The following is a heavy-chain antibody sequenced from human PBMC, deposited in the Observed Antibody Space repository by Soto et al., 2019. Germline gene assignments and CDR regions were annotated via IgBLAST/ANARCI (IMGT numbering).Heavy chain of an antibody. V-gene: IGHV3-33*01. CDR1: GYTFSFKG. CDR2: IGNDGRNK. Sequence: QVQLVESGGGVVQPGRSLKLSCAALGYTFSFKGLPWFRQAPARGLEGVAVIGNDGRNKFYADSVKGRFTISRDNSKNTLFLQMDSLRAEDTAVYHCTRVYDKSGLSYWGPGTSVTVSS. J-gene: IGHJ4*02. CDR3: TRVYDKSGLSY. D-gene: IGHD3-22*01.